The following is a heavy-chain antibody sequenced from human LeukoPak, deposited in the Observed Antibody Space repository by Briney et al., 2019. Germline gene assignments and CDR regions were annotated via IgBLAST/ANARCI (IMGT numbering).Heavy chain of an antibody. CDR2: ISHDGSNN. V-gene: IGHV3-30*18. J-gene: IGHJ4*02. D-gene: IGHD2-15*01. CDR1: GFTFSNYG. CDR3: AKVRVGTAHFDY. Sequence: PGGSLRLSCAASGFTFSNYGMHWVRQAPGKGLEWVVVISHDGSNNNYADSVKGRFTISRYNSKNTLYLQMNSLRPEDTAVYYCAKVRVGTAHFDYWGQGTLVTVSS.